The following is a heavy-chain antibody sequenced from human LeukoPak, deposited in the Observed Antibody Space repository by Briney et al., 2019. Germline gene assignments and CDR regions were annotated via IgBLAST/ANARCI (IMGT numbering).Heavy chain of an antibody. CDR3: ARHEIQAGGYDYVWGSYRQKSDY. V-gene: IGHV4-39*01. D-gene: IGHD3-16*02. J-gene: IGHJ4*02. Sequence: SETLSLTCTVSGGSISSSSYYWGWVRQPPGRGLEWIGSIYYSGSTYYNPSLKRRVTISVDTCKNQCSLKRRSVTAADTAVYYCARHEIQAGGYDYVWGSYRQKSDYWGQGTLVTVSS. CDR1: GGSISSSSYY. CDR2: IYYSGST.